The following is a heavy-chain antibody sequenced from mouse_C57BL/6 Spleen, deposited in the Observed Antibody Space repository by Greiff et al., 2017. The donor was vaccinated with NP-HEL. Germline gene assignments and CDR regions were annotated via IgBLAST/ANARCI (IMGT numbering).Heavy chain of an antibody. Sequence: VKLQESGAELVKPGASVKLSCKASGYTFTEYTIHWVKQRAGQGLEWIGWFYPGSGSIKYNEKFKDKATLTADKSSSTVYMELSRLTSEDSAVYFCARHEDYDYLFDYWGQGTTLTVSS. J-gene: IGHJ2*01. CDR1: GYTFTEYT. V-gene: IGHV1-62-2*01. CDR3: ARHEDYDYLFDY. D-gene: IGHD2-4*01. CDR2: FYPGSGSI.